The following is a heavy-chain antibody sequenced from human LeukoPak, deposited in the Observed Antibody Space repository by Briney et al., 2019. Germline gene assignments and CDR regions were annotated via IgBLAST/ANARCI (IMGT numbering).Heavy chain of an antibody. Sequence: NPSETLSLTCAVYGGSFSGYYWSWIRQPAGKGLEWIGRIYTSGSTNYNPSLKSRVTMSVDTSKNQFSLKLSSVTAADTAVYYCARSFGSYYFDYWGQGTLVTVSS. J-gene: IGHJ4*02. CDR3: ARSFGSYYFDY. V-gene: IGHV4-59*10. CDR1: GGSFSGYY. D-gene: IGHD3-10*01. CDR2: IYTSGST.